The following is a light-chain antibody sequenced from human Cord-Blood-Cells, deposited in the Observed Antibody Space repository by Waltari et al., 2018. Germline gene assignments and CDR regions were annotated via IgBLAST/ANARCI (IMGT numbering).Light chain of an antibody. CDR1: SRDVFGHNY. CDR2: AVS. Sequence: QSALTQPPSASGPPGQSVPIPCTGTSRDVFGHNYVPWYQQHPGKAPKLMIYAVSKRPSGVPDRFSGSKSGNTASLTVSGLQAEDEADYYCSSYAGSNNYVFGTGTKVTVL. CDR3: SSYAGSNNYV. J-gene: IGLJ1*01. V-gene: IGLV2-8*01.